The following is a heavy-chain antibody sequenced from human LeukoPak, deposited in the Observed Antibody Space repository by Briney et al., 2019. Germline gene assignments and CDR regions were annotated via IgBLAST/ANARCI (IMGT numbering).Heavy chain of an antibody. J-gene: IGHJ6*02. CDR1: RFTFSSYW. Sequence: PGGSLRLSCAASRFTFSSYWMHWVRQAPGKGLEWVANIKQDGSEKYYVVSVKGRFTISRDNAKNSLYLQMNSLRVEDTAVYYCGKSMDVWGQGTTVTVSS. CDR3: GKSMDV. V-gene: IGHV3-7*01. CDR2: IKQDGSEK.